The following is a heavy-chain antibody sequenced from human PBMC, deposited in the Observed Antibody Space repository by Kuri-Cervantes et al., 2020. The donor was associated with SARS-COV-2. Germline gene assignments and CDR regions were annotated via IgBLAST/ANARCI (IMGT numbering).Heavy chain of an antibody. CDR3: ARGPLWSGYYM. D-gene: IGHD3-3*01. V-gene: IGHV4-34*01. CDR1: GGSFSGYY. Sequence: GSLRLSCAVYGGSFSGYYWSWIRQPPGKGLEWIGEINHSGSTNYNPSLKSRVTISVDTSENQFSLKLSSVTAADTAVYYCARGPLWSGYYMWGQGTLVTVSS. CDR2: INHSGST. J-gene: IGHJ4*02.